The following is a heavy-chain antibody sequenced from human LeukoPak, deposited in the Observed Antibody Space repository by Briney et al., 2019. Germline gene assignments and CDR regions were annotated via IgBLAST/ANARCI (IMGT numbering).Heavy chain of an antibody. J-gene: IGHJ5*02. CDR2: IYYSGST. V-gene: IGHV4-39*02. D-gene: IGHD1-1*01. Sequence: SETLSLTCTVSGDSISSSNCYWGWIRQPPGKGLEWIGSIYYSGSTYYNPSLKSRVTISVDTSKNQFSLKLYSVTAADTAVYYCAREATGTTRCNWFDPWGQGTLITVSS. CDR3: AREATGTTRCNWFDP. CDR1: GDSISSSNCY.